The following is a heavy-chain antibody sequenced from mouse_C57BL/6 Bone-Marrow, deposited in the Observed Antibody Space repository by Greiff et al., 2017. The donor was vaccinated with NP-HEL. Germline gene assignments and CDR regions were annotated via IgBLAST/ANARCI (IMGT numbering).Heavy chain of an antibody. CDR2: INPGSGGT. J-gene: IGHJ2*01. V-gene: IGHV1-54*01. CDR1: GYAFTNYL. Sequence: VQLQQSGAELVRPGTSVKVSCKASGYAFTNYLIEWVKQRPGQGLEWIGVINPGSGGTNYNEKFKGKATLTTDKSSSTAYMQLSSLTSEDSAVYFCARWPFDYWGQGTTLTVSS. CDR3: ARWPFDY.